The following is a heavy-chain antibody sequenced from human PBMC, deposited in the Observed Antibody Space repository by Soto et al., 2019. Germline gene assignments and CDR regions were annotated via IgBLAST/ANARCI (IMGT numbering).Heavy chain of an antibody. V-gene: IGHV1-18*01. CDR1: GYTFTSYG. CDR2: ISAYNGNT. Sequence: QVQLVQSGAEVKKPGASVKVSCKASGYTFTSYGISWVRQAPGQGLEWMGWISAYNGNTKYAQKFQGRVTMTTDTSTSTGYIERGSLRHYDTAVYYCARDLGGSYYAPVDYWGQGTLVTVSS. J-gene: IGHJ4*02. CDR3: ARDLGGSYYAPVDY. D-gene: IGHD1-26*01.